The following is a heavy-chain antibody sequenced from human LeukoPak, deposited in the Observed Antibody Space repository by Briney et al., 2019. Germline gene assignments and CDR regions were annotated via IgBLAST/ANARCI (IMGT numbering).Heavy chain of an antibody. CDR1: GFAFSSYA. V-gene: IGHV3-23*01. J-gene: IGHJ4*02. D-gene: IGHD3-22*01. CDR3: AKGSYYDSSGSFYFDY. CDR2: ISGSGDNT. Sequence: GGSLRLSCAASGFAFSSYAMSWVRQAPGKGLEWVSGISGSGDNTYYADSVKGRFTISRDNSKNTLYVQVNSLGTEDTAAYYCAKGSYYDSSGSFYFDYWGQGTLVTVST.